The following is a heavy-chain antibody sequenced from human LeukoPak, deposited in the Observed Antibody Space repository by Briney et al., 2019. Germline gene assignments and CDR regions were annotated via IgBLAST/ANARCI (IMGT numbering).Heavy chain of an antibody. Sequence: ASVKVSCKASGYTFTSYGISWVRQAPGQGLEWMGWISAYNGNTNYAQKLQGRVTMTTDTSTSTAYMELRSLRSDDTAVYNCARDLRSTMVRGVPRALNYWGQGTLVTVSS. D-gene: IGHD3-10*01. V-gene: IGHV1-18*01. CDR3: ARDLRSTMVRGVPRALNY. CDR1: GYTFTSYG. J-gene: IGHJ4*02. CDR2: ISAYNGNT.